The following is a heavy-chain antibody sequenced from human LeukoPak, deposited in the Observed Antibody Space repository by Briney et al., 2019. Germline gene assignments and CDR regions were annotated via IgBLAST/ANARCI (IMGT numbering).Heavy chain of an antibody. CDR3: ARAGYSSGWYRTKYDY. D-gene: IGHD6-19*01. CDR1: GFTFSSYN. Sequence: GGSLRLSCAASGFTFSSYNMIWVRQAPGKGLEWVSYISSSGSTIYYADSVRGRFTISRDNAKNSLYLQMNSLRAEDTAVYYCARAGYSSGWYRTKYDYWGQGTLVTVSS. CDR2: ISSSGSTI. V-gene: IGHV3-48*04. J-gene: IGHJ4*02.